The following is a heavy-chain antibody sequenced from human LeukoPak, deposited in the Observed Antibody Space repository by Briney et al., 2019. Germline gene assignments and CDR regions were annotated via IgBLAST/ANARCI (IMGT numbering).Heavy chain of an antibody. J-gene: IGHJ6*02. Sequence: ASVRVSCKASGYTVTSYYMHWVRQAPGQGLEWMAILNPSGGSSNYAQKFQGRATLTRATSTGTVYMELSSLRSEDTAVYYCASVYKHGMDVWGQGTTVIVSS. D-gene: IGHD5-24*01. V-gene: IGHV1-46*01. CDR1: GYTVTSYY. CDR2: LNPSGGSS. CDR3: ASVYKHGMDV.